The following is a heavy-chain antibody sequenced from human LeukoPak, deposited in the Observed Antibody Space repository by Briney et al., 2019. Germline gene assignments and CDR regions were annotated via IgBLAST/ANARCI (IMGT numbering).Heavy chain of an antibody. CDR3: ARDQAVSWYGNTAFDI. V-gene: IGHV3-7*01. CDR1: GFTFSSYW. Sequence: GGSLRLSCAASGFTFSSYWISWVRQAPGKGLEWVANIDPPGSDKYYVDSVKGRFTISRDNAKNSLYLQMNSLRAEDTAVYYCARDQAVSWYGNTAFDIWGQGTMVTVSS. D-gene: IGHD6-13*01. CDR2: IDPPGSDK. J-gene: IGHJ3*02.